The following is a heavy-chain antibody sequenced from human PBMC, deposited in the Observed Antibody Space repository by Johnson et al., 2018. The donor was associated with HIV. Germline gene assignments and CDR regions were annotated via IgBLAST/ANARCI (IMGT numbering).Heavy chain of an antibody. CDR2: INPDGSQK. V-gene: IGHV3-7*03. Sequence: VQLVESGGGVVRPGGSLRLSCAASGFTFSTHWMSWVRQVPGKRPEWLANINPDGSQKYYVDSVTGRFTISRDNADNSLSLQMNSLTVDDTAIYYCGRGMAAANWGQGTMVTVSS. J-gene: IGHJ3*01. D-gene: IGHD6-13*01. CDR3: GRGMAAAN. CDR1: GFTFSTHW.